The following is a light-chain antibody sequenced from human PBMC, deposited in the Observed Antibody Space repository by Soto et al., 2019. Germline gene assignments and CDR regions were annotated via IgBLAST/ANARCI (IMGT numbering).Light chain of an antibody. CDR1: QSVSSY. CDR2: DAS. CDR3: QQRDSWPWT. V-gene: IGKV3-11*01. J-gene: IGKJ1*01. Sequence: EIVLTQSPATLSLSPGGRATLSCRASQSVSSYLAWYRQKAGQAPRLLIFDASNRATGGPARFSGSGSGTDFTLTISSLDPEDFAVYYCQQRDSWPWTFGQGTKVEIK.